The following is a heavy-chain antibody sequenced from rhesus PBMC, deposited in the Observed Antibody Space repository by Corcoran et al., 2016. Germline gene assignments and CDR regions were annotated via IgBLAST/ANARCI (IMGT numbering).Heavy chain of an antibody. CDR3: ARAPPTYYEEDYGYYYTDVGFDV. V-gene: IGHV4S10*01. CDR2: IYGSITST. Sequence: QVQLQESGPGVVKPSETLSLTCAVSGGSISDSYRWSWIRQPPGPGLEWIGYIYGSITSTNYHPSLKSRVTMSKDTSRNQFSLKRSSVSAADTAVYYWARAPPTYYEEDYGYYYTDVGFDVWGPGVLVTVSS. CDR1: GGSISDSYR. D-gene: IGHD3-9*01. J-gene: IGHJ5-1*01.